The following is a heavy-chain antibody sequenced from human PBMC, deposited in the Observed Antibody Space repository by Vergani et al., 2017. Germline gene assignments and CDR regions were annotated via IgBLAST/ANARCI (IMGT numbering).Heavy chain of an antibody. CDR3: ARGRAVGVGEGVDNXFDP. Sequence: QLQLQESGPGLVKPSETLSLTCTVSGGSISSSSYYWGWIRQPPGKGREWIGSIYYCGSTYYNPSLKSRVTISVDTSKNQFSLKLSSVTAADTAVYYCARGRAVGVGEGVDNXFDPWGQGTLVTVSS. CDR2: IYYCGST. V-gene: IGHV4-39*07. D-gene: IGHD3-10*01. CDR1: GGSISSSSYY. J-gene: IGHJ5*02.